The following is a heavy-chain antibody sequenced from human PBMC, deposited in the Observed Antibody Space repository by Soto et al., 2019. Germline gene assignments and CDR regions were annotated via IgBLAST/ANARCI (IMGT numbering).Heavy chain of an antibody. CDR1: GFTFSSYS. CDR2: ISSSSSYI. Sequence: GSLRLSCAASGFTFSSYSMNWVRQAPGKGLEWVSSISSSSSYIYYADSVKGRFTISGDNAKNSLYLQMNSLRAEDTAVYYCARDRVADKNYDSSGNDGMDVWGRGTTVTVSS. J-gene: IGHJ6*02. CDR3: ARDRVADKNYDSSGNDGMDV. D-gene: IGHD3-22*01. V-gene: IGHV3-21*01.